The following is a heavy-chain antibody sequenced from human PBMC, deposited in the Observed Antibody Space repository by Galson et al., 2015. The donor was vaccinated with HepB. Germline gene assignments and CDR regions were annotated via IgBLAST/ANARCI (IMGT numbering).Heavy chain of an antibody. V-gene: IGHV3-73*01. CDR2: IRSKANSYAT. CDR1: GFIFSDSS. Sequence: SLRLSCAASGFIFSDSSIHWVRQASGKGLEWVGRIRSKANSYATASAASVKGRFTISRDDSENRAYLQMNSLKTEDTAVYYCTRLKEMPTVENAFDIWGQGTMVTVSS. J-gene: IGHJ3*02. D-gene: IGHD5-24*01. CDR3: TRLKEMPTVENAFDI.